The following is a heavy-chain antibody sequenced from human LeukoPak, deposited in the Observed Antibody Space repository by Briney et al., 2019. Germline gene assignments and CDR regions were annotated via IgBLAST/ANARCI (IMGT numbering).Heavy chain of an antibody. CDR2: IIPILGTA. CDR3: ARVPVKYSAKTRFDP. D-gene: IGHD5-12*01. J-gene: IGHJ5*02. CDR1: GGTFSSYA. V-gene: IGHV1-69*13. Sequence: GASVKVSCKASGGTFSSYAISWVRQAPGQGLEWMGGIIPILGTANYAQKFQGRVTITADESTSTAYMELSRLRSDDTAVYYCARVPVKYSAKTRFDPWGQGTLVTVSS.